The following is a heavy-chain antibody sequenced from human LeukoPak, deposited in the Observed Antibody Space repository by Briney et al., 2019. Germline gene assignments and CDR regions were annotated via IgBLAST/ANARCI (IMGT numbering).Heavy chain of an antibody. D-gene: IGHD1-26*01. CDR3: ARDNSVGDNAWWFDP. CDR2: INPTGGST. V-gene: IGHV1-46*01. CDR1: GYTFTIYY. J-gene: IGHJ5*02. Sequence: GASVKVSCKASGYTFTIYYMHWVRQAPGQGLEWMGLINPTGGSTGYAQKFQGRVTMTRDMSTSTDYRELSSLRSEDTAIYYCARDNSVGDNAWWFDPWGQGTLVTVSS.